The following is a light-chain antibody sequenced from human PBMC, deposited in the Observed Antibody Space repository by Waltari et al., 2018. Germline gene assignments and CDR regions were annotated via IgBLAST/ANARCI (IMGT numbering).Light chain of an antibody. CDR3: QVSDSTADLVV. Sequence: SYVLTQPPSVSVAPGETSRITCGGDNIGGYSVHWYQQKPGQAPVLVLYYDSNRPSGIPERFSGSNFGNTATLTISRVEAGDEADYYCQVSDSTADLVVFGGGTKLPVL. CDR2: YDS. CDR1: NIGGYS. V-gene: IGLV3-21*04. J-gene: IGLJ2*01.